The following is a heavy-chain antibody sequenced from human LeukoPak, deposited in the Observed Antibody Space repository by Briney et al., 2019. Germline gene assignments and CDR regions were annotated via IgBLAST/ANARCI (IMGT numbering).Heavy chain of an antibody. V-gene: IGHV1-46*01. D-gene: IGHD3-22*01. CDR2: INPSGGST. J-gene: IGHJ4*02. CDR1: GYTFTSYY. CDR3: ARVGSSGAYDY. Sequence: ASAKVSCKASGYTFTSYYMHWVRQAPGQGLEWMGIINPSGGSTSYAQKFQGRVTMTRDTSTSTVYMELSSLRSEDTAVYYCARVGSSGAYDYWGQGTLVTVSS.